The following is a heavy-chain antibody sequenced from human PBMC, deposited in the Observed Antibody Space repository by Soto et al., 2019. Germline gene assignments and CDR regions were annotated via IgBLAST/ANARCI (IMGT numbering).Heavy chain of an antibody. D-gene: IGHD6-19*01. V-gene: IGHV1-18*01. J-gene: IGHJ4*02. Sequence: QVHLVQSGAEVKKPGASVKVSCKASGYTFTTYGISWVRQAPGQGLEWMGWISIYNGNANYPQKFQGRVTLTTDTSTSTAYMELRSLTSDDTAIYYCAREGMAVADPLDYWGQGTQVTVSS. CDR2: ISIYNGNA. CDR3: AREGMAVADPLDY. CDR1: GYTFTTYG.